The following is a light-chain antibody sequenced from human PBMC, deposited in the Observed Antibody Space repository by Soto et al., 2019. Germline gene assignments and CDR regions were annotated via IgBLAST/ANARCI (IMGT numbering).Light chain of an antibody. CDR3: QQYNNWWT. J-gene: IGKJ1*01. V-gene: IGKV3-15*01. Sequence: THSPASVSLYTEDRATLSCRASQSVSSYLAWYQQKPGQAPRLLIYDTSTRATGIPARFSGSGSGTEFTLTISSLQSEDFAVYYCQQYNNWWTSGHGTKVDI. CDR1: QSVSSY. CDR2: DTS.